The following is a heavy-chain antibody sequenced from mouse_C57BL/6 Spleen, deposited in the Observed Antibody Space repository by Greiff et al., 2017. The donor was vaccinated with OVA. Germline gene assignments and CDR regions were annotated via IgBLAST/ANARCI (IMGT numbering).Heavy chain of an antibody. J-gene: IGHJ3*01. Sequence: QVQLQQPGAELVRPGSSVKLSCKASGYTFTSYWMHWVKQRPIQGLEWIGNIDPSDSETHYNQKFKDKATLTVDKSSSTAYMQLSSLTSEDSAVSYSALFAPHGDYAWCAYWGQGTLVTVSA. CDR2: IDPSDSET. CDR1: GYTFTSYW. CDR3: ALFAPHGDYAWCAY. D-gene: IGHD2-13*01. V-gene: IGHV1-52*01.